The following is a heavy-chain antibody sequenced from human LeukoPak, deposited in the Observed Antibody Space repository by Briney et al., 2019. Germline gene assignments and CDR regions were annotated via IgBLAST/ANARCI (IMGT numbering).Heavy chain of an antibody. CDR3: AKGARVEMAFAD. D-gene: IGHD5-24*01. CDR2: ISGSGGST. J-gene: IGHJ4*02. Sequence: PGGSLRLFCAASGFTFSSYSMNWVRQDPGKGLVGVSAISGSGGSTYYADSVRGRFTISRDNSKNTLYLQMNSLRAEDTAVYYCAKGARVEMAFADWGQGTLVTVSS. CDR1: GFTFSSYS. V-gene: IGHV3-23*01.